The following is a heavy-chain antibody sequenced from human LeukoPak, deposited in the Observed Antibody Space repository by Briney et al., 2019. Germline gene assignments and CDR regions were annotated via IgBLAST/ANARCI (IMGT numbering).Heavy chain of an antibody. Sequence: GGSLRLSCAASGFTVSSSYMSWVRQAPGKGLEWVSLIYSAGSTYYADSVKGRYTISRDNSKNTLYLQMNSLRAEDTAVYYCARKTPRFGDYDYWGQGTLVTVSS. D-gene: IGHD2-15*01. CDR3: ARKTPRFGDYDY. J-gene: IGHJ4*02. V-gene: IGHV3-66*01. CDR2: IYSAGST. CDR1: GFTVSSSY.